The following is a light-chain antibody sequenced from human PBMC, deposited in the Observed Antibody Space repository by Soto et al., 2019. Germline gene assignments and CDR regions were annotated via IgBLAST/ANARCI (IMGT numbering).Light chain of an antibody. CDR1: QSISSW. CDR2: KAS. J-gene: IGKJ5*01. V-gene: IGKV1-5*03. CDR3: QQYNSYPIT. Sequence: DIQMTQSPSTLSASVGDRVTITCRASQSISSWLAWYQQKPGKAPKLLIYKASSLESGVPSRFSGCGSGTEFTLTISSLQPDDLATYYCQQYNSYPITFGQGTRLEIK.